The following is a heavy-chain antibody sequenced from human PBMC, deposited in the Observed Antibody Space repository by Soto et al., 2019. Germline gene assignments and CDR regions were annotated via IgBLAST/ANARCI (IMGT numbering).Heavy chain of an antibody. J-gene: IGHJ6*02. CDR1: GFTFSSYA. CDR2: ISGSGGST. D-gene: IGHD3-10*01. CDR3: AKDPMVRGVSIPYYYYYGMDV. V-gene: IGHV3-23*01. Sequence: QPGGSLRLSCAASGFTFSSYAMSWVRQAPGKGLEWVSAISGSGGSTYYADSVKGRFTISRDNSKNTLYLQMNSLRAEGTAVYYCAKDPMVRGVSIPYYYYYGMDVWGQGITVTVSS.